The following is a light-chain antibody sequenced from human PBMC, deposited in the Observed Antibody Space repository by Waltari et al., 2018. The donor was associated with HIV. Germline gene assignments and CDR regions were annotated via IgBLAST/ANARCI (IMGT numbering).Light chain of an antibody. CDR2: RND. CDR3: GAWDDNLSGV. V-gene: IGLV1-47*01. CDR1: YPTVGSHY. Sequence: QPVLTQPTSESASPGQRIIISCSGTYPTVGSHYVYWYQQLPGGAPKLLLDRNDQRSSGVPDRFSGSKSGTSASLTISDLRSDDEGLYFCGAWDDNLSGVFGGGTKVTVL. J-gene: IGLJ2*01.